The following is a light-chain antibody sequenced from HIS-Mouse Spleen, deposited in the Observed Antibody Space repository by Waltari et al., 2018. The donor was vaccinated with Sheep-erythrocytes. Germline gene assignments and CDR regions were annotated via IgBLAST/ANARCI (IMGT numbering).Light chain of an antibody. CDR1: SSDVGGSNY. Sequence: QSALTQPRSVSGSPGQSVTIACPGTSSDVGGSNYFSWYQQHPGKAPTLMIYDVSKRPSGVPDRFSGSNSGNTATLTISGTQAMDEADYYCQAWDSSTYVFGTGTKVTVL. CDR2: DVS. J-gene: IGLJ1*01. CDR3: QAWDSSTYV. V-gene: IGLV2-11*01.